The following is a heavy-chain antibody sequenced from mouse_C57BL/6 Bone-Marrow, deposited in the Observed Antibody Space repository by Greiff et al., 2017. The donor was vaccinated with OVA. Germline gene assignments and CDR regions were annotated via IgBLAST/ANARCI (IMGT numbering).Heavy chain of an antibody. CDR1: GFTFSNYW. CDR2: IRLKSDNYAT. Sequence: EVMLVESGGGLVQPGGSMKLSCVASGFTFSNYWMNWVRQSPEKGLEWVAQIRLKSDNYATHYAESVKGRFTISRDDSKSSVYLQMNNLRAEDTGIYYCTSYYYGSSYVARYWGQGTSVTVSS. CDR3: TSYYYGSSYVARY. J-gene: IGHJ4*01. V-gene: IGHV6-3*01. D-gene: IGHD1-1*01.